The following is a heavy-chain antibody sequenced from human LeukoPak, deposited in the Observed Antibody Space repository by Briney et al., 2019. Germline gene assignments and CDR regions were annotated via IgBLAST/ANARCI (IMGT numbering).Heavy chain of an antibody. J-gene: IGHJ3*02. D-gene: IGHD3-22*01. Sequence: GASVKDSCMASGYTFTSYYMRWVRQAPGQGLEWMGIINPSGGNTDYAQKFQGRVTMIRDTSTSTVYMELSSLRFEDTAVYYCARGRSSVYYYAFDIWGQGTMLSVCS. V-gene: IGHV1-46*01. CDR1: GYTFTSYY. CDR3: ARGRSSVYYYAFDI. CDR2: INPSGGNT.